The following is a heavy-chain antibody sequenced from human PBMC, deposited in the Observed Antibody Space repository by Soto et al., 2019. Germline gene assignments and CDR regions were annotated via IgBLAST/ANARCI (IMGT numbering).Heavy chain of an antibody. CDR1: GGSISSSSYY. CDR2: IYYSGST. D-gene: IGHD3-3*02. Sequence: ETLSLSCTVSGGSISSSSYYWGWIRQPPGKGLEWIGSIYYSGSTYYNPSLKSRVTISVDTSKNQFSLKLSSVTAADTAVYYCARLHLNNNWFDPWGQGTLVTVSS. V-gene: IGHV4-39*01. CDR3: ARLHLNNNWFDP. J-gene: IGHJ5*02.